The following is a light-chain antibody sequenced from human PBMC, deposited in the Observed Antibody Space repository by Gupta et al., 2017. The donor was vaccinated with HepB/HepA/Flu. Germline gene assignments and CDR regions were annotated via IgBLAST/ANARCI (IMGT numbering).Light chain of an antibody. CDR3: QEWDSSTVV. CDR1: KSGDKY. V-gene: IGLV3-1*01. CDR2: QAS. Sequence: SYQLPQPPSVSVSPGQTASITCSGDKSGDKYACWYQQKPDQSPVLVNYQASKRPSGIPGRFSGSNSGNTATLTISGTQAMDEDDYYCQEWDSSTVVFGGGTKLTVL. J-gene: IGLJ2*01.